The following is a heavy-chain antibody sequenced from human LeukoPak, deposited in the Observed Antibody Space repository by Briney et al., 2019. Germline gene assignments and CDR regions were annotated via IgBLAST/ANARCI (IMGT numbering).Heavy chain of an antibody. D-gene: IGHD2-8*01. J-gene: IGHJ4*02. V-gene: IGHV4-34*01. CDR3: ARRGIVLMVYAI. Sequence: SETLSLTCAVYGGSFSGYYWSWIRQPPGKGLEWTGEINHSGSTNYNPSLKSRVTISVDTSKNQFSLKLSSVTAADTAVYYCARRGIVLMVYAIWGQGTLVTVSS. CDR2: INHSGST. CDR1: GGSFSGYY.